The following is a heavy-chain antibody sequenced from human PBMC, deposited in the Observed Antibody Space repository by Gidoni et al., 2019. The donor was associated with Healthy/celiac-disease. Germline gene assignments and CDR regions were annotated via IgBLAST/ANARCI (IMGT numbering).Heavy chain of an antibody. J-gene: IGHJ3*02. Sequence: SSYAISWVRQAPGQGLEWMGGIIPIFGTANYAQKFQGRVTITADESTSTAYMELSSLRSEDTAVYYCASLGDFSAFDIWGQGTMVTVSS. CDR3: ASLGDFSAFDI. D-gene: IGHD3-3*01. CDR2: IIPIFGTA. V-gene: IGHV1-69*01. CDR1: SSYA.